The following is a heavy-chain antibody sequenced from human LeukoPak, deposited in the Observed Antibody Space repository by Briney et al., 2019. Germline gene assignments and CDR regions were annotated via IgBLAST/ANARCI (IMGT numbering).Heavy chain of an antibody. CDR2: IYHSGST. Sequence: SGTLSLTCAVSGGSISSSNWWSWVRQPPGKGLEWIGEIYHSGSTNYNPSLKSRVTISVDKSKNQFSLKLSSVTAADTAVYYCARGKQWLVRGNYFDYWGQGTLVTVSS. CDR1: GGSISSSNW. V-gene: IGHV4-4*02. J-gene: IGHJ4*02. D-gene: IGHD6-19*01. CDR3: ARGKQWLVRGNYFDY.